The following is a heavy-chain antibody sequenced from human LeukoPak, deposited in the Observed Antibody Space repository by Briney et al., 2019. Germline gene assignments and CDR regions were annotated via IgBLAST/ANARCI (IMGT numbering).Heavy chain of an antibody. J-gene: IGHJ4*02. CDR1: GFTFNNYG. D-gene: IGHD1-26*01. V-gene: IGHV3-30*18. CDR3: AKSHANSGTYHSFFDY. CDR2: ISYDGSDA. Sequence: PGGSLRLSCAASGFTFNNYGMHWVRQAPGKGLEWVALISYDGSDAYYADSVKGRFTISRDNSKNTLFLQMISLRPDDTPLYYCAKSHANSGTYHSFFDYWAQGTLVTVSS.